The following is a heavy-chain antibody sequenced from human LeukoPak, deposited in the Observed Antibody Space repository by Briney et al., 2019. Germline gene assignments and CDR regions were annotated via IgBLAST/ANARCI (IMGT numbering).Heavy chain of an antibody. J-gene: IGHJ4*02. Sequence: PGGSLRLSCAASGFTFSSYAMHWVRQAPGKGLEWVAVISYDGSNKYYADSVKGRFTISRDISKNTLYLQMNSLRAEDTAVYYCARDLGSSWYFDYWGQGTLVTVSS. CDR1: GFTFSSYA. V-gene: IGHV3-30-3*01. D-gene: IGHD6-13*01. CDR3: ARDLGSSWYFDY. CDR2: ISYDGSNK.